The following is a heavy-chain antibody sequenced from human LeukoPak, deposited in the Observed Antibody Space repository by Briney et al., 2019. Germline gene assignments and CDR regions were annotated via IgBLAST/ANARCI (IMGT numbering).Heavy chain of an antibody. CDR3: ARGGAFGGLVARGGIMYGGYVDY. J-gene: IGHJ4*02. D-gene: IGHD3-10*01. CDR2: INHSGST. CDR1: GGSFSGYY. Sequence: PSETLSLTCAVYGGSFSGYYWSWIRQPPGKGLEWIGEINHSGSTKYNPSLKSRVTISVDTSKNQFSLKLSSVTAADTAVYYCARGGAFGGLVARGGIMYGGYVDYWGQGTLVTVSS. V-gene: IGHV4-34*01.